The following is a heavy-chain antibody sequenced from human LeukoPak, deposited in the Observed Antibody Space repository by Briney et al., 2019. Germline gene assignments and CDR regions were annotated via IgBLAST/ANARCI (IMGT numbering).Heavy chain of an antibody. CDR2: IYISGST. V-gene: IGHV4-61*02. D-gene: IGHD3-3*01. J-gene: IGHJ4*02. CDR1: GGSISSSSYY. Sequence: SETLSLTCTVSGGSISSSSYYWSWIRQPAGKGLEWIGRIYISGSTNYNPSLKSRVTMSVDTSKNQFSLKLSSVTAADTAVYYCARTYYDVFSGYYSGGGPFDYWGQGTLVTVSS. CDR3: ARTYYDVFSGYYSGGGPFDY.